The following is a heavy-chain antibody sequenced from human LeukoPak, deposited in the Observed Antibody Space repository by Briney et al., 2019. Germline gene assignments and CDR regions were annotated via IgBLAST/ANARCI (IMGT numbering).Heavy chain of an antibody. CDR3: AKNPNYCSSTSCYYYYMDV. Sequence: ASVKVSCKVSGGTFSSYAISWVRQAPGQGLEWMVGIIPIFGTANYAQKFQGRVTITKDESTSTAYMELSSLRSEDTAVYYCAKNPNYCSSTSCYYYYMDVWGKGTTVTVSS. CDR1: GGTFSSYA. CDR2: IIPIFGTA. D-gene: IGHD2-2*01. V-gene: IGHV1-69*05. J-gene: IGHJ6*03.